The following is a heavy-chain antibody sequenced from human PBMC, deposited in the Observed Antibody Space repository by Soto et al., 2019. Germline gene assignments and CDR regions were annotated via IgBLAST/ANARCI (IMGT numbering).Heavy chain of an antibody. Sequence: EVRLVASGGGLVQPGGSLRLSCAASGFTFSTYWMHWVRQAPGKGLVWVSRINGDGTSTQYAVSVKGRFTISRDNAKNTLYLQTNTLRGDDTAMYYCASNRMVRGPSDYWGQGALVTVSS. V-gene: IGHV3-74*02. CDR3: ASNRMVRGPSDY. D-gene: IGHD3-10*01. J-gene: IGHJ4*02. CDR1: GFTFSTYW. CDR2: INGDGTST.